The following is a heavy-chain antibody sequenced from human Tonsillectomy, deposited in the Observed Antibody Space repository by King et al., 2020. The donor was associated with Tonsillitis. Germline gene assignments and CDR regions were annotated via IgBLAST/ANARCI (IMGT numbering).Heavy chain of an antibody. Sequence: EVQLVESGAEVKKPGESVRISCQFSGYSFTSYWIIWVRQMSGKGLEWLGNIHPSDSYTNYSPSFQGHVSISADKSISTAYLKWSSLKASDTAMYYCARCNWYGNNHFDFGRQGTVVSVSS. D-gene: IGHD1-20*01. CDR1: GYSFTSYW. J-gene: IGHJ4*02. CDR3: ARCNWYGNNHFDF. V-gene: IGHV5-10-1*03. CDR2: IHPSDSYT.